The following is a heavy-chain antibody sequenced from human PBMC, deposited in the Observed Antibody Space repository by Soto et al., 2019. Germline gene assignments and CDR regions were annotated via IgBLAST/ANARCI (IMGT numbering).Heavy chain of an antibody. CDR1: GDSVSSNSAA. Sequence: SQTLSLTCAISGDSVSSNSAAWNWIRQSPSRGLEWLGRTYYRSKWYNDYAVSVKSRITINPDTSKNPFSLQLNSVTPEDTAVYYCARDKVRDVLGVKGEAFAIWGQGTMVSVSS. D-gene: IGHD3-10*01. J-gene: IGHJ3*02. CDR3: ARDKVRDVLGVKGEAFAI. V-gene: IGHV6-1*01. CDR2: TYYRSKWYN.